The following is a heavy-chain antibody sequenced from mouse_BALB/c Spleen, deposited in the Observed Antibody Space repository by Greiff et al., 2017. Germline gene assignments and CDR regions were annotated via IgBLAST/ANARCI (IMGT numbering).Heavy chain of an antibody. CDR2: IWAGGST. CDR3: ARESSWDRAWFAY. D-gene: IGHD4-1*01. V-gene: IGHV2-9*02. J-gene: IGHJ3*01. Sequence: VKLVESGPGLVAPSQSLSITCTVSGFSLTSYGVHWVRQPPGKGLEWLGVIWAGGSTNYNSALMSRLSISKDNSKSQVFLKMNSLQTDDTAMYYCARESSWDRAWFAYWGQGTLVTVSA. CDR1: GFSLTSYG.